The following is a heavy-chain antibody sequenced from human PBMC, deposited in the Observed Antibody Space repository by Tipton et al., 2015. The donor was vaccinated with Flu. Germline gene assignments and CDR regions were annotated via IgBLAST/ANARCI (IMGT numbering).Heavy chain of an antibody. CDR1: GFTVSRSY. CDR2: KYSGGSS. J-gene: IGHJ4*02. CDR3: TRDSTHYYGSGSYCSDY. D-gene: IGHD3-10*01. Sequence: SLRLSCAASGFTVSRSYMTWVRRAPGKGLEWVAVKYSGGSSYYADSVRGRFTISRDTSKNTLDLQMSSLSPDDTAMYYCTRDSTHYYGSGSYCSDYWGQGTQVTVSS. V-gene: IGHV3-66*01.